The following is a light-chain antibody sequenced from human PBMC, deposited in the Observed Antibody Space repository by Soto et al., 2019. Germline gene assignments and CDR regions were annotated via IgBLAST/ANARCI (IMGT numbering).Light chain of an antibody. V-gene: IGLV1-40*01. CDR3: QSYDSSMSGYV. CDR1: SSNYD. CDR2: DNG. Sequence: QSVLTQPPSVSGAPGQRVTISCTGGSSNYDVHWYHQLPGTAPKLLIYDNGNRPSGDPDRFSGSKSGTSASLATTGLQAEDEADYYCQSYDSSMSGYVFGSGTKVTVL. J-gene: IGLJ1*01.